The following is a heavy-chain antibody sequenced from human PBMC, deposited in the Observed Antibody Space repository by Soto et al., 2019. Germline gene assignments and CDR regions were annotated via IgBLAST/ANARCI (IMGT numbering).Heavy chain of an antibody. CDR3: ARDRGNMVAIFHHYYGMDV. J-gene: IGHJ6*02. V-gene: IGHV1-2*02. D-gene: IGHD3-3*02. CDR1: GYTFTGQY. Sequence: VASVKVSCKASGYTFTGQYMHWVRQAPGQGLEWMGWINPDIGDTKYAQKFQGRFTMTRDTSISTVYMELSRLKSDDTAVYYCARDRGNMVAIFHHYYGMDVWGQGTTVTVSS. CDR2: INPDIGDT.